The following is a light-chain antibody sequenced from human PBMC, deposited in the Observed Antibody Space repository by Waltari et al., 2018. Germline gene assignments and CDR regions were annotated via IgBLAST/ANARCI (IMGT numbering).Light chain of an antibody. CDR1: QRIGSY. CDR2: DAS. J-gene: IGKJ4*01. CDR3: QQRYSWPLT. V-gene: IGKV3-11*01. Sequence: EIVLTQSPATLSSSPGERATLSCRASQRIGSYLAWYQQKPGQAPRRLVSDASTRASDIPARFSASGSGTDFTLSISSLEPEDFAVYFCQQRYSWPLTFGGGTKVDLK.